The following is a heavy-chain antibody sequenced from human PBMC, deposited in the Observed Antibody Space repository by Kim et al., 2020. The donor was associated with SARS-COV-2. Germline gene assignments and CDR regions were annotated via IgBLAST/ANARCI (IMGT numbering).Heavy chain of an antibody. CDR3: VKHRVALPDSDY. D-gene: IGHD3-3*02. CDR1: GFTFSAYP. J-gene: IGHJ4*02. CDR2: ISPSGNTT. Sequence: GGSLRLSCSASGFTFSAYPMYWVRQAPGKGLEYVSAISPSGNTTYYADSVNYADSVKGRFTVSRDNSKSTLYLQMSSLRPEDTAVYYCVKHRVALPDSDYWGQGTLVTVSS. V-gene: IGHV3-64D*06.